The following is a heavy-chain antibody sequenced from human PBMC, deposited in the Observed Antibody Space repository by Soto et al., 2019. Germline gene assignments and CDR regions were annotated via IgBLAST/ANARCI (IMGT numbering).Heavy chain of an antibody. V-gene: IGHV3-21*01. CDR2: ISSSSSYI. D-gene: IGHD3-10*01. J-gene: IGHJ6*02. Sequence: PGGSLRLSCAASGFTFSSYSMNWVRQAPGKGLGWVSSISSSSSYICYAASVKGRFTISRDNDKNSLYLQMNSLRAEDTAVYYCERDITDYGSGSYRYYYYYGMDVWGQGTTVTVS. CDR3: ERDITDYGSGSYRYYYYYGMDV. CDR1: GFTFSSYS.